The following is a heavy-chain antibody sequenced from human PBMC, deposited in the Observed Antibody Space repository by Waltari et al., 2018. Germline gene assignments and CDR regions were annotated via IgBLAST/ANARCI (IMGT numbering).Heavy chain of an antibody. CDR2: INEVSSHI. CDR3: ARDISPQAQQRNNGMDV. CDR1: GFTFISYS. V-gene: IGHV3-21*01. D-gene: IGHD2-8*01. J-gene: IGHJ6*02. Sequence: EVQLVESGGGLVTPGGSLRLSCSASGFTFISYSINGFRQAPGKGLEWVSAINEVSSHIYYAGSMKGRLTISRDNAKSSLFLQMDNLRVEDTAVYYCARDISPQAQQRNNGMDVWGQGTTVTVSS.